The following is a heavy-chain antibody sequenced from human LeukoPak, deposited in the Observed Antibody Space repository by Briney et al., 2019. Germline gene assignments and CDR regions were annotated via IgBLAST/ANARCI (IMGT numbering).Heavy chain of an antibody. V-gene: IGHV3-48*01. CDR2: ISSSSSTI. CDR3: ARPTANYYDSSGYYAFDI. J-gene: IGHJ3*02. CDR1: GFTFSSYS. Sequence: GGSLRLSCAASGFTFSSYSMNWVRQAPGKGLEWVSYISSSSSTIYYADSVKGRFTISRDNAKNSLYLQMNSLRAEDTAVYYCARPTANYYDSSGYYAFDIWGRGTMVTVSS. D-gene: IGHD3-22*01.